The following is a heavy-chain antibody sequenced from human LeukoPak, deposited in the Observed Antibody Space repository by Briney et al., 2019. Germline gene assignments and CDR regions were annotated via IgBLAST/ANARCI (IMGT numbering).Heavy chain of an antibody. J-gene: IGHJ5*02. V-gene: IGHV4-59*08. CDR3: ARQLSSETSWFDP. Sequence: SETLSLTCTVSGGSISGYYWSWIRQPPGKGLEWIGYIYYSGSTNYNPSLKSRVTISVDTSKNQFSLKLSSVTAADTAVYYCARQLSSETSWFDPWGQGTLVTVSS. D-gene: IGHD2-2*01. CDR2: IYYSGST. CDR1: GGSISGYY.